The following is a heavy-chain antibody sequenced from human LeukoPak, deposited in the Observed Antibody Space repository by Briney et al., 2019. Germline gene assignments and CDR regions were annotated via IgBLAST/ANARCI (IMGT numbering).Heavy chain of an antibody. J-gene: IGHJ4*02. CDR2: IYHTGST. Sequence: SETLSLTCDVSGGSISSGLYSWSWIRQPLGKGLEWIGYIYHTGSTYYNPSLKSRVTISVDTSKNQFSLKLSSVTAADTAVYYCARHLSEFFDYWGQGTLVTVSS. CDR3: ARHLSEFFDY. CDR1: GGSISSGLYS. V-gene: IGHV4-30-2*03.